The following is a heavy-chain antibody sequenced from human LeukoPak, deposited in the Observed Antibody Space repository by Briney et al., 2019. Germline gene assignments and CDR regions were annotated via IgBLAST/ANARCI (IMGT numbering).Heavy chain of an antibody. Sequence: VGYIYSSGSTYYNPSLKSRVTISVDTSKNQFSLKLSSVTAADTAVYYCARGELELLPSYWGQGTLVTVSS. V-gene: IGHV4-31*02. CDR2: IYSSGST. D-gene: IGHD1-7*01. J-gene: IGHJ4*02. CDR3: ARGELELLPSY.